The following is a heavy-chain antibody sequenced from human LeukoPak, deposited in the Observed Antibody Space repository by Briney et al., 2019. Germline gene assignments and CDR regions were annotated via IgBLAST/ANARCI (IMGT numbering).Heavy chain of an antibody. CDR2: INAGGHTT. CDR3: ARDRENVITMAPTVGSLWYYDL. V-gene: IGHV3-23*01. Sequence: PGGSLRLSCAASRFTFSSYAMSWDRQAPGKGLEWVSTINAGGHTTYYPDAVKGRFTISRDNSKNTLYLQMNSLRAEDTAIYYCARDRENVITMAPTVGSLWYYDLWGRGTLVTVSS. D-gene: IGHD3-10*01. CDR1: RFTFSSYA. J-gene: IGHJ2*01.